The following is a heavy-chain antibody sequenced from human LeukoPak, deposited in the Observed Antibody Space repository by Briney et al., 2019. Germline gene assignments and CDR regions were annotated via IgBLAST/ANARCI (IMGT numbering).Heavy chain of an antibody. D-gene: IGHD4-17*01. CDR2: INSSGSTI. CDR3: AREKGYGDYGDAFDI. V-gene: IGHV3-48*03. Sequence: GGSLRLSCAASGLTFSSYEMNWVRQAPGKGLEWVSYINSSGSTIYYADSVKGRFTISRDNAKNSLYLQMNSLRAEDTAVYYCAREKGYGDYGDAFDIWGQGTMVTVSS. J-gene: IGHJ3*02. CDR1: GLTFSSYE.